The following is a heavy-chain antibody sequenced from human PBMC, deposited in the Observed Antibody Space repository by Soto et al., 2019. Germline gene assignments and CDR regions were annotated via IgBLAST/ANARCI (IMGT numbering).Heavy chain of an antibody. CDR3: ARSRGSIMITFGGYSTRGMDV. V-gene: IGHV3-21*01. J-gene: IGHJ6*02. D-gene: IGHD3-16*01. Sequence: GGSLRLSCAASGFTFSSYSMNWVRQAPGKGLEWVSSISSSSSYIYYADSVKGRFTISRDNAKNSLYLQMNSLRAEDTAVYYCARSRGSIMITFGGYSTRGMDVWGQGNTVTVSS. CDR2: ISSSSSYI. CDR1: GFTFSSYS.